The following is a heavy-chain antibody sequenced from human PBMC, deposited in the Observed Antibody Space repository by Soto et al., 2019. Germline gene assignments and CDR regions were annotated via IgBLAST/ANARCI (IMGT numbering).Heavy chain of an antibody. Sequence: GGSLRLSCAASGFTFSSYGMHWVRQAPGKGLEWVAVIWYDGSNKYYADSVKGRFTISRDNSKNTLYLQMNSLRAEDTAVYYCARAGYSSRSSEFDPWGQGTLVTVSS. CDR3: ARAGYSSRSSEFDP. D-gene: IGHD6-13*01. CDR1: GFTFSSYG. V-gene: IGHV3-33*01. CDR2: IWYDGSNK. J-gene: IGHJ5*02.